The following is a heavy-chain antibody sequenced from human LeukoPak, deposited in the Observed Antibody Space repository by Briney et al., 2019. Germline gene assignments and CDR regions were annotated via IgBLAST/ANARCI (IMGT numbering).Heavy chain of an antibody. D-gene: IGHD3-9*01. CDR1: GYTFTSYG. Sequence: ASVKVSCKASGYTFTSYGISWVRQAPGQGLEWMGWISAYNGNTNYAQKLQGRVTMTTDTSTSTAYMELRSLRSDDTAVYYCATAKRDILTGYYGTYYYYYMDVWGKGTTVTISS. J-gene: IGHJ6*03. CDR2: ISAYNGNT. V-gene: IGHV1-18*01. CDR3: ATAKRDILTGYYGTYYYYYMDV.